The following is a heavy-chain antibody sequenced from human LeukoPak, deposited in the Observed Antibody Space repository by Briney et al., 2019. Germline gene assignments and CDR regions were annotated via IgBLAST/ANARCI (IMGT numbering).Heavy chain of an antibody. Sequence: ASVKVSCTASGGTFSSYAISWVRQAPGQGLEWMGRIIPIFGIANYAQKFQGRVTITADKSTSTAYMELSSLRSEDTAVYYCASWGYCSSTSCYRGSGYYYYGMDVWGQGTTVTVSS. CDR2: IIPIFGIA. V-gene: IGHV1-69*04. J-gene: IGHJ6*02. CDR3: ASWGYCSSTSCYRGSGYYYYGMDV. CDR1: GGTFSSYA. D-gene: IGHD2-2*02.